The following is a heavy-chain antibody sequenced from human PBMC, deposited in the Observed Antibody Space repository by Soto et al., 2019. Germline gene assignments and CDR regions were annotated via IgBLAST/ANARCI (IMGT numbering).Heavy chain of an antibody. CDR3: ARDKRDLRFLEWSYYFDY. J-gene: IGHJ4*02. D-gene: IGHD3-3*01. CDR2: ISYDGINK. V-gene: IGHV3-30-3*01. Sequence: QVQLVESGGGVVQPGRSLRLSCAASGFTFSSYAMHWVRQAPGKGLEWGAVISYDGINKYYADSVKGRFTISRDNFKNTLYLQLNSLRAEDTAVYYCARDKRDLRFLEWSYYFDYWGQGTLVTVSS. CDR1: GFTFSSYA.